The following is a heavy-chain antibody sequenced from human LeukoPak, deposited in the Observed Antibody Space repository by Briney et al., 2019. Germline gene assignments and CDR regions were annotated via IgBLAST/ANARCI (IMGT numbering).Heavy chain of an antibody. Sequence: ASETLSLTCSVSGYSISSAYYWGWIRQPPGKGLEWIGTMYHSGSTNYNPSLKSRVTISVDTSKNQFSLKLSSVTAADTAVYYCARYNYDFWSGYSKWFDPWGQGTLVTVSS. CDR1: GYSISSAYY. CDR3: ARYNYDFWSGYSKWFDP. J-gene: IGHJ5*02. CDR2: MYHSGST. V-gene: IGHV4-38-2*02. D-gene: IGHD3-3*01.